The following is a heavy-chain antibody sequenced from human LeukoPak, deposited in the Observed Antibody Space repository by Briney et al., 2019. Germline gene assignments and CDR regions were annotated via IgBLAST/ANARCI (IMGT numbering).Heavy chain of an antibody. CDR3: ARGWAMGATGVARWFDP. Sequence: SETLSLTCAVYGGSFSGYYWSWIRHPPGKGLKWIGEINHSGSTNYNPSLKSRVTISVDTSKNQFSLKLSSVTAADTAVYYCARGWAMGATGVARWFDPWGQGTLVTVSS. J-gene: IGHJ5*02. CDR2: INHSGST. D-gene: IGHD1-26*01. CDR1: GGSFSGYY. V-gene: IGHV4-34*01.